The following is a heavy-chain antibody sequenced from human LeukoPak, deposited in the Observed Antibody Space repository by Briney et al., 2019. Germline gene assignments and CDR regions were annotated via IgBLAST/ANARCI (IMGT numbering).Heavy chain of an antibody. CDR2: INPRGGST. CDR3: ARVKSYYYDTSDKDAFDI. CDR1: GYTFTSHF. Sequence: ASVKVSCKASGYTFTSHFMHWVRQAPGQGLEWMGIINPRGGSTSYTQKFQGRVTMTRDTSTSTVYMELSSLRSEDTAVYHCARVKSYYYDTSDKDAFDIWGQGTMVTVSS. D-gene: IGHD3-22*01. V-gene: IGHV1-46*01. J-gene: IGHJ3*02.